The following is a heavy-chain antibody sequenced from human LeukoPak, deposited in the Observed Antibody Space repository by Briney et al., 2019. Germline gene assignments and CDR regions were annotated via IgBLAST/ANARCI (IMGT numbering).Heavy chain of an antibody. V-gene: IGHV5-51*03. CDR2: LYPGDSDT. D-gene: IGHD3-10*01. J-gene: IGHJ5*02. CDR1: GYSFTSHW. Sequence: GESLKISCKGSGYSFTSHWIGWVRLMPGKGLEWMGMLYPGDSDTRYSPSFQGQVTISADKSINTAYLQWSSLKASDTAMYYCGRFRGSGGELDPWGQGNLVTVSS. CDR3: GRFRGSGGELDP.